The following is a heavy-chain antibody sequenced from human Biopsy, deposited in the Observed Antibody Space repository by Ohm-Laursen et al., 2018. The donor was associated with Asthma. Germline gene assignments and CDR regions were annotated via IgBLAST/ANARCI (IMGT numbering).Heavy chain of an antibody. D-gene: IGHD3-22*01. Sequence: TQTLTLTCTFSGFSFSTYGVGVGWIRQSPGKAPEWLALINWNDNKRYSPSLKSRLTITKDTSKNLVVLTMTNMDPVDTATYYCAHRRHGPSVGYYYDSSGYSPFDYWGQGTLVPVSS. CDR2: INWNDNK. CDR3: AHRRHGPSVGYYYDSSGYSPFDY. V-gene: IGHV2-5*01. CDR1: GFSFSTYGVG. J-gene: IGHJ4*02.